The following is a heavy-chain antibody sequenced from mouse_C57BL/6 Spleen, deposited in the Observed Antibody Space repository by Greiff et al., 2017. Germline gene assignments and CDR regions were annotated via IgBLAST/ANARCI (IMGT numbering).Heavy chain of an antibody. J-gene: IGHJ2*01. D-gene: IGHD1-1*01. CDR1: GYTFTSYW. CDR3: ARSTYYYYFDF. Sequence: VQLQQSGAELVMPGASVKLSCKASGYTFTSYWMHWVKQRPGQGLEWIGEIDPSDSYTNYNQKFKGKSTLTVDKSSSTAYMQLSSLTSEDSAVYYCARSTYYYYFDFWGQGTTLTVSS. CDR2: IDPSDSYT. V-gene: IGHV1-69*01.